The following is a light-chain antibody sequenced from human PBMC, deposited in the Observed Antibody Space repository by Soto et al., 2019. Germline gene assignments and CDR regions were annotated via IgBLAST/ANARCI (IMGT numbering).Light chain of an antibody. J-gene: IGLJ1*01. CDR3: CSYASSSNPFV. V-gene: IGLV2-23*01. CDR2: EGS. CDR1: SSDVGSYNL. Sequence: QSVLTQPASVSGSPGQSITISCTGTSSDVGSYNLVSWYQQHPGKAPKLMIFEGSKRPSGLSNRFSGSKSGKTASLTISGLQAEDEADYYCCSYASSSNPFVFGTGTKVTVL.